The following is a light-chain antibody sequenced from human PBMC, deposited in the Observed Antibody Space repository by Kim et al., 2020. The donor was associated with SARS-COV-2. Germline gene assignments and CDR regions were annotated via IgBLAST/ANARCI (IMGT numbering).Light chain of an antibody. J-gene: IGKJ5*01. CDR2: GAS. Sequence: VYPGERATPSCRASQSVSTTLAWYQQKPGQAPRLLIYGASTRATGIPARFSGSGSGTEFTLTISSLQSEDFAVYYCQQYNNWPLTFGQGTRLEIK. CDR3: QQYNNWPLT. CDR1: QSVSTT. V-gene: IGKV3-15*01.